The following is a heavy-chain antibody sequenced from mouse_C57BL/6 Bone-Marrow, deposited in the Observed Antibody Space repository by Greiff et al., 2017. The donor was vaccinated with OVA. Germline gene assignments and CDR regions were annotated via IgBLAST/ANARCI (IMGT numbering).Heavy chain of an antibody. D-gene: IGHD1-1*01. CDR1: GYTFTSYD. J-gene: IGHJ1*03. CDR2: IYPRDGST. CDR3: ARGRISYGSSPYWYVDV. Sequence: QVRLQQSGPELVKPGASVKLSCKASGYTFTSYDINWVKQRPGQGLEWIGWIYPRDGSTKYNEKFKGKATLTGDTSSSTAYMELHSLTSEDSAVYFCARGRISYGSSPYWYVDVWGTGTTVTVSS. V-gene: IGHV1-85*01.